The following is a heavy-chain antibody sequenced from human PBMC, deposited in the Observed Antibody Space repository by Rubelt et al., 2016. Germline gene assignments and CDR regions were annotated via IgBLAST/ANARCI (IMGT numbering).Heavy chain of an antibody. J-gene: IGHJ6*02. CDR3: ARGRDSGWYYYYDLDV. Sequence: VQLLESGGGLVQPGGSLRLSCAASGFIFSSYGMHWVRQAPDKGLEWVALIWYDGRNKYYAESVKGRFTISRDNSKNTVYLQMNSLSAEDTAVYYCARGRDSGWYYYYDLDVWGQGTTVTVSS. CDR1: GFIFSSYG. CDR2: IWYDGRNK. D-gene: IGHD6-19*01. V-gene: IGHV3-33*08.